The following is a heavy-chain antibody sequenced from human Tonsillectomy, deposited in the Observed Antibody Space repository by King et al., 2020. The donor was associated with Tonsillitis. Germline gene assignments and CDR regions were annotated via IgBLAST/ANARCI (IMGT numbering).Heavy chain of an antibody. CDR2: IYSGGST. CDR1: GFTVSSNY. Sequence: VKLVESGGGLVQPGGSLRLSCAASGFTVSSNYMSWVRQAPGKGLEWVSVIYSGGSTYYADSVKGRFTISRDNSKNTLYLQMNSLRAEDTAVYYCAREGTYDSSGQGGYWGQGTPVTVSS. J-gene: IGHJ4*02. V-gene: IGHV3-66*01. CDR3: AREGTYDSSGQGGY. D-gene: IGHD3-22*01.